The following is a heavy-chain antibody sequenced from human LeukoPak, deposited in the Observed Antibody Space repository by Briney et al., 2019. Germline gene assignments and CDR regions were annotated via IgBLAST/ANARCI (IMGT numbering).Heavy chain of an antibody. CDR3: AKDHYVSGRYDAFDI. D-gene: IGHD3-10*01. V-gene: IGHV3-33*06. Sequence: GRSLRLSCAASGFTFSNHGMHWVRQAPGKGLEWLSVIWYDGSNKYYADSVKGRFTISRDNAKNTLYLQMNSLRAEDTAVYYCAKDHYVSGRYDAFDIWGQGTMVTVSS. J-gene: IGHJ3*02. CDR1: GFTFSNHG. CDR2: IWYDGSNK.